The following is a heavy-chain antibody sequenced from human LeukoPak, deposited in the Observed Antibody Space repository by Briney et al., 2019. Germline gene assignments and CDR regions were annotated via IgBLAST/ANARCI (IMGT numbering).Heavy chain of an antibody. J-gene: IGHJ4*02. D-gene: IGHD2-21*02. CDR1: GVTFSSYG. V-gene: IGHV3-33*01. CDR3: AGQKHIVVVTAILYLDY. CDR2: IWYDGSNK. Sequence: GGSLRLSCAASGVTFSSYGMHWVRQAPGKGLEWGAVIWYDGSNKYYADSVKGRFTISRDNSKNTLYLQMNSLRAEDTAVYYCAGQKHIVVVTAILYLDYWGQGTLVTVSS.